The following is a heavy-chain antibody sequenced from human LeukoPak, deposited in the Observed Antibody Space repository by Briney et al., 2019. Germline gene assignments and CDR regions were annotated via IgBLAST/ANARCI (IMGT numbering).Heavy chain of an antibody. CDR2: IRSKAYGGTT. J-gene: IGHJ4*02. CDR1: GFTFGDYA. Sequence: GGSLRLSCTASGFTFGDYAMSWVRQAPGKGLEWVGFIRSKAYGGTTEYAASVKGRFTISRDDSKSIAYLQMNSLKTEDTAVYYCTRGPSGYDFWSGNDYWGQGTLVTVSS. CDR3: TRGPSGYDFWSGNDY. D-gene: IGHD3-3*01. V-gene: IGHV3-49*04.